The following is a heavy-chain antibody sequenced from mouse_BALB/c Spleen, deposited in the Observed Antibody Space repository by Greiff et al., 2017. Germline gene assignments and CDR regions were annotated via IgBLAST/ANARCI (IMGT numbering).Heavy chain of an antibody. CDR1: GYSITSDYA. Sequence: DVKLQESGPGLVKPSQSLSLTCTVTGYSITSDYAWNWIRQFPGNKLEWMGYISYSGSTSYNPSLKSRISITRDTSKNQFFLQLNSVTTEDTATYYCARGLRLRFAWFAYWGQGTLVTVSA. CDR2: ISYSGST. V-gene: IGHV3-2*02. CDR3: ARGLRLRFAWFAY. J-gene: IGHJ3*01. D-gene: IGHD1-2*01.